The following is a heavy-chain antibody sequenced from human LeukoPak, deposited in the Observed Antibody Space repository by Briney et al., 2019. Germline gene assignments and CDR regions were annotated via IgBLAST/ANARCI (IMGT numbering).Heavy chain of an antibody. Sequence: GGSLRLSCAASGFTFSSYAMSWVRQAPGKGLEWVSAISGSGGSTYYADSVKGRFTISRDNSKNTLYLQMNSLRAEDTAVYYCARDLFREYSSSSFWFDPWGQGTLVTVSS. J-gene: IGHJ5*02. CDR3: ARDLFREYSSSSFWFDP. CDR1: GFTFSSYA. CDR2: ISGSGGST. D-gene: IGHD6-6*01. V-gene: IGHV3-23*01.